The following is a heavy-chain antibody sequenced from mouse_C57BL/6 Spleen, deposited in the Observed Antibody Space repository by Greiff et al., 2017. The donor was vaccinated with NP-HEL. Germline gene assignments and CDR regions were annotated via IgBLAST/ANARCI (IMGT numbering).Heavy chain of an antibody. V-gene: IGHV1-50*01. CDR2: IDPSDSYT. CDR1: GYTFTSYW. CDR3: ARPKIGNYFDY. Sequence: VQLQQPGAELVKPGASVKLSCKASGYTFTSYWMQWVKQRPGQGLEWIGEIDPSDSYTNYNQKFKGKATLTVDTSSSTAYMQLSSLTSEDSAVYYCARPKIGNYFDYWGQGTTLTVSS. J-gene: IGHJ2*01.